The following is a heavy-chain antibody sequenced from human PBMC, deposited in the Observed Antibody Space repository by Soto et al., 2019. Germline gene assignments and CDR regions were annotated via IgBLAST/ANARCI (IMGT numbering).Heavy chain of an antibody. CDR3: AKRYSSAWEAGMDV. D-gene: IGHD6-19*01. CDR1: GFAFSNFH. V-gene: IGHV3-23*01. Sequence: EMQVLESGGGLVQPGGSLRLSCAASGFAFSNFHMYWVRQAPGKGLQWVSTIGGAGNDIHYADSVKGRFTVSRDNSKNTLLLQMDGLRDDDTAIYYCAKRYSSAWEAGMDVWGRGTTVTVSS. CDR2: IGGAGNDI. J-gene: IGHJ6*02.